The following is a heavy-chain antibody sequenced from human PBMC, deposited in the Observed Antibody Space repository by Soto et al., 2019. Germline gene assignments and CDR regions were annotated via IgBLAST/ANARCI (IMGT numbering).Heavy chain of an antibody. Sequence: SGKVSCKASGGTFSSYAISWVRQAPGQGLELMGGIIPIFGTANYAQKFQGRVTITADESTSTASMEMSSLRSEDTAVYYCERDRRSYDSSGYHNWYFDLWGRGTLVTVSS. CDR1: GGTFSSYA. CDR3: ERDRRSYDSSGYHNWYFDL. D-gene: IGHD3-22*01. V-gene: IGHV1-69*13. J-gene: IGHJ2*01. CDR2: IIPIFGTA.